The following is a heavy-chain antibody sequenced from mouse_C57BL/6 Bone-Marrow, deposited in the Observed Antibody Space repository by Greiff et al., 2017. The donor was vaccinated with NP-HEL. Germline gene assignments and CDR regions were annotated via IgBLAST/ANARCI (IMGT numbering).Heavy chain of an antibody. CDR3: ARDLRYYAMDY. V-gene: IGHV5-4*01. CDR2: ISDGGSYT. CDR1: GFTFSSYA. Sequence: EVMLVESGGGLVKPGGSLKLSCAASGFTFSSYAMSWVRQTPEKRLEWVATISDGGSYTYYPDNVKGRFTISRDNAKTNLYLQMSHLKSEDTAMYYCARDLRYYAMDYWGQGTSVTVSS. J-gene: IGHJ4*01. D-gene: IGHD6-1*01.